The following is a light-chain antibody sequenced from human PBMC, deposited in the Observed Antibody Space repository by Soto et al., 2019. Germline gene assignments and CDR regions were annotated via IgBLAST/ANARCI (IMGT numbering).Light chain of an antibody. CDR2: VAS. CDR3: LQYNGYYRT. CDR1: QVIKND. V-gene: IGKV1-17*01. Sequence: DIQMTQSPSSLSASVGERVTITCRASQVIKNDLSWYQQRPGRDPKLLIYVASNLQSGVPSRFSGSGSGTTFTLTISSLQSDDFATYYCLQYNGYYRTFGQGTKV. J-gene: IGKJ1*01.